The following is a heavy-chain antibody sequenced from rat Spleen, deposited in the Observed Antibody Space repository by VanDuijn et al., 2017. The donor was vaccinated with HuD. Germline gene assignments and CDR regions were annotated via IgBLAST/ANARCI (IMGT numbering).Heavy chain of an antibody. V-gene: IGHV2-15*01. Sequence: QVQLKESGPGLVQPSQTLSLTCTVSGFSLTTYHVSWVRQPPGKSLVWMGTVWAGGRPHYNSAIKSRLSISRDTSKSQVFLTMSSLRSEDTATYYCARGGFFRFWGQGVMVTVSS. CDR3: ARGGFFRF. J-gene: IGHJ2*01. CDR1: GFSLTTYH. D-gene: IGHD1-6*01. CDR2: VWAGGRP.